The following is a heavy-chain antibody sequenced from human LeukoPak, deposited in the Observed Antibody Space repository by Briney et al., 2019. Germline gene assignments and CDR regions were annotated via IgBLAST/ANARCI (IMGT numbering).Heavy chain of an antibody. D-gene: IGHD3-3*01. CDR2: ISADNGNT. CDR1: GYTFTSYG. V-gene: IGHV1-18*01. J-gene: IGHJ4*02. Sequence: GASVKGSCKASGYTFTSYGISWVRQAPRQGLEWMGWISADNGNTNYAQKLQGRVTMTTHTSTSAAYMELRSLRSDDTAVYYCARDRNFWSGYEDYWGQETLVTVSS. CDR3: ARDRNFWSGYEDY.